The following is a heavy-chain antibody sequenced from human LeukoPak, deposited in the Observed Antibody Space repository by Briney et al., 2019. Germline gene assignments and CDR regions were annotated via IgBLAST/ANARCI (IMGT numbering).Heavy chain of an antibody. D-gene: IGHD5-18*01. CDR1: GGSISSYY. CDR2: IYYSGST. CDR3: AREYGYRNWFDP. V-gene: IGHV4-59*01. Sequence: PSETLSLTCTVSGGSISSYYWSWIRQPPGKGLEWIWYIYYSGSTNYNPSLKSRVTISVDTSKNQFSLKLSSVTAADTAVYYCAREYGYRNWFDPWGQGTLVTVSS. J-gene: IGHJ5*02.